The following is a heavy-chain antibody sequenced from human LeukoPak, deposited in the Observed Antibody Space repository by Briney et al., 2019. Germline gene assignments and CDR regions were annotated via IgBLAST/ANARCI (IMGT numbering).Heavy chain of an antibody. Sequence: GGSLRLSCAASGFTFSSYAMSWVRQAPGKGLEWVGRIKSKTDGGTTDYAAPVKGRFTISRDDSKNTLYLQMNSLKTEDTAVYYCTTGGSYFPYGYWGQGTLVTVSS. CDR1: GFTFSSYA. V-gene: IGHV3-15*01. CDR2: IKSKTDGGTT. J-gene: IGHJ4*02. CDR3: TTGGSYFPYGY. D-gene: IGHD1-26*01.